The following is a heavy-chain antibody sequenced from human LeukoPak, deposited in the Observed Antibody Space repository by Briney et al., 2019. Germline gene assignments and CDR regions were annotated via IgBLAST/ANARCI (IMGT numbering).Heavy chain of an antibody. Sequence: PGGSLRLSCAASGFIFSSYWMHWVRHAPGKGLAWVSRINTDGSSTSYADSVKGRFTISRDNAKNSMYLLMNSLRVEDTAVYYCVRDVLYYYGAERLFWFDPWGQGTLVTVSS. J-gene: IGHJ5*02. D-gene: IGHD3-10*01. CDR2: INTDGSST. CDR1: GFIFSSYW. V-gene: IGHV3-74*01. CDR3: VRDVLYYYGAERLFWFDP.